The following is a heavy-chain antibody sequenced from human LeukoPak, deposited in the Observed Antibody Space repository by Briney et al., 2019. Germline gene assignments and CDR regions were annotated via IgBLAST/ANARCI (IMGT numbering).Heavy chain of an antibody. J-gene: IGHJ4*02. CDR3: AKISWDGRGTFD. CDR2: IKHDGGAT. V-gene: IGHV3-7*03. Sequence: PGGSLRLSCSASGFGFGSYWMHWVRQAPGKGLEWVGNIKHDGGATYYIDSVKGRFTISRDNSKDTLSLQMNSLRAEDTAVYYCAKISWDGRGTFDWGQGTLVTVSS. CDR1: GFGFGSYW. D-gene: IGHD1-1*01.